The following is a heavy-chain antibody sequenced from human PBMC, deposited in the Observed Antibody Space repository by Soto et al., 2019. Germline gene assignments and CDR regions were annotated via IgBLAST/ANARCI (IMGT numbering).Heavy chain of an antibody. V-gene: IGHV4-30-2*01. CDR2: IYHSGST. J-gene: IGHJ6*02. Sequence: TLSLTCDVSGGSISTGGYSWNWIRQPPGKGLEWVGYIYHSGSTYDNPSLKSRVTMSVNRSKNQFSLNLTSVTAADTAVYFCARGHYRYAMDVWGQGTTVTVSS. CDR3: ARGHYRYAMDV. CDR1: GGSISTGGYS.